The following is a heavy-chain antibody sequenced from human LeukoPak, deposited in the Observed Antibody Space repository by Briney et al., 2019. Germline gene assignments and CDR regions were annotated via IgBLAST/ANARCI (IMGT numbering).Heavy chain of an antibody. CDR2: IYSGGTT. D-gene: IGHD3-22*01. J-gene: IGHJ4*02. CDR1: GFTVSNNY. V-gene: IGHV3-66*01. CDR3: ARKEVAYYDNV. Sequence: GGSLRLSCAASGFTVSNNYMSWVRQAPGKGLEWVSVIYSGGTTYYADSVKGRFTISRDNSKNTLYLQMNSLRVEDTAVYYCARKEVAYYDNVWGQGTLVTVSS.